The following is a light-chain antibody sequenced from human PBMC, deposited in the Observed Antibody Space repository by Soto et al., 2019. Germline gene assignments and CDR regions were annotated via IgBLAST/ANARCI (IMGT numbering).Light chain of an antibody. Sequence: QSVLTQPPSASGTPGQRVTISCSGSSSNVGSNTVSWYLQLPGTAPKLLIYTNNQRPSWVPDRFSGSKSGTSASLAISGLQSQDEADYYCAAWDDSLNGPVFGGGTQLTVL. V-gene: IGLV1-44*01. J-gene: IGLJ7*01. CDR3: AAWDDSLNGPV. CDR2: TNN. CDR1: SSNVGSNT.